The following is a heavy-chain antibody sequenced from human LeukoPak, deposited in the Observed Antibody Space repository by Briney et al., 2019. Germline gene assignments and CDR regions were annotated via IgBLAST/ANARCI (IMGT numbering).Heavy chain of an antibody. CDR1: GYTFTSYG. J-gene: IGHJ3*02. CDR2: ISAYNGNT. Sequence: GASVKVSCKASGYTFTSYGISWVRQAPGQGLEWMGWISAYNGNTNYAQKLQGRVTMTTDTSTSTAYMELRSLRSDDTAVYYCARSPFSIFGVVDSAFDIWGQGTMVTVSS. CDR3: ARSPFSIFGVVDSAFDI. V-gene: IGHV1-18*01. D-gene: IGHD3-3*02.